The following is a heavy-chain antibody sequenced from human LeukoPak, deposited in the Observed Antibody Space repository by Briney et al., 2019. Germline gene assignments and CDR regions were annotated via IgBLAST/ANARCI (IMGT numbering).Heavy chain of an antibody. Sequence: AAVKVSCKASGCTFSSYAISWVRQAPGQGLEWMGGIIPIFGTANYAQKFQGRVTITTDESTSTAYMELSSLRSEDTAVYYCARDGPTDVRGYSFDYWGQATLVTVSA. CDR2: IIPIFGTA. D-gene: IGHD3-10*01. CDR3: ARDGPTDVRGYSFDY. CDR1: GCTFSSYA. V-gene: IGHV1-69*05. J-gene: IGHJ4*02.